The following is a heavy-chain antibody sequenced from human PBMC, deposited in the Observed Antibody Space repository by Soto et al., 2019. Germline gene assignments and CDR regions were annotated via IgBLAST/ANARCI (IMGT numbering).Heavy chain of an antibody. V-gene: IGHV3-23*01. Sequence: EVQLLESGGGFVQPGGSLRLSCAASGITFRNYAMSWVRQAPGKGLEWVSVVSGSGDSTYYAESVKGRFTNSRDNSKNTLHLQMNSLGAEDTAVYYCATRNYYDSSGYYYWYYFDFWGQGTLVTVSS. CDR1: GITFRNYA. CDR3: ATRNYYDSSGYYYWYYFDF. J-gene: IGHJ4*02. D-gene: IGHD3-22*01. CDR2: VSGSGDST.